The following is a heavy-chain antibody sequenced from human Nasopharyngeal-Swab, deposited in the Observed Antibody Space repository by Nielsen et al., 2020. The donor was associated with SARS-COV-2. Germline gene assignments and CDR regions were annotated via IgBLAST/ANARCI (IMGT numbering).Heavy chain of an antibody. J-gene: IGHJ6*02. V-gene: IGHV3-21*01. CDR1: GFTFNNYN. D-gene: IGHD3-3*01. CDR3: ARDGLDYDFWSAYFMDV. CDR2: ISSSSSYI. Sequence: GGSLRLSCAASGFTFNNYNFNRVRQAPGKGLEWVSSISSSSSYIYYADSVKGRFTISRDNAKNSLYLQMNSLRAEDTAVYYCARDGLDYDFWSAYFMDVWGQGTTVTV.